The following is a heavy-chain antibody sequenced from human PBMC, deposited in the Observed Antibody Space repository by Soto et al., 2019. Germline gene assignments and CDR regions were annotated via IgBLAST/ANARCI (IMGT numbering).Heavy chain of an antibody. CDR3: ARDTSRYSSGWFDY. CDR2: ISSSSSTI. CDR1: GFTFSSYS. V-gene: IGHV3-48*04. Sequence: GGSLRLSCAASGFTFSSYSMNWVRQAPGKGLEWVSYISSSSSTIYYADSVKGRFTIYRDNAKNSLYLQMNSLRAEVTAVYYCARDTSRYSSGWFDYWGQGTLVTVSS. J-gene: IGHJ4*02. D-gene: IGHD6-19*01.